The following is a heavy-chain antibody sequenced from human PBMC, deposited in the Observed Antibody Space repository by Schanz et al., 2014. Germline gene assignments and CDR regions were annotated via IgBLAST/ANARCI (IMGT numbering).Heavy chain of an antibody. Sequence: EVQLLESGGGLVQPGGSLRLSCAASGFTFSAYAMTWVRQIPGKGLEWVSAISASGGTTYYADSVKGRFTISRDNSKNTLFLQMSSLRVDDMAVYYCGRAGTGMAGWYFELWGHGTLVTVSS. J-gene: IGHJ2*01. D-gene: IGHD5-18*01. CDR3: GRAGTGMAGWYFEL. CDR1: GFTFSAYA. CDR2: ISASGGTT. V-gene: IGHV3-23*01.